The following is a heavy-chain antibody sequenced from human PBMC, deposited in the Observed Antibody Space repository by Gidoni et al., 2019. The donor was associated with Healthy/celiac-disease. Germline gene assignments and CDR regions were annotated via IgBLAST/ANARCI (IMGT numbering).Heavy chain of an antibody. CDR2: IKQDGSEK. D-gene: IGHD2-2*01. V-gene: IGHV3-7*03. CDR1: GFTFSRYW. CDR3: AGGYCSSTSCYTQYYYYYYGMDV. J-gene: IGHJ6*02. Sequence: EVQLVASGGGLVQPGGSLRLSCAASGFTFSRYWMSWVRQAPGKGLEWVANIKQDGSEKYYVDSVKCRFTISRDNAKNSLYLQMNSLRAEDTAVYYCAGGYCSSTSCYTQYYYYYYGMDVWGQGTTVTVSS.